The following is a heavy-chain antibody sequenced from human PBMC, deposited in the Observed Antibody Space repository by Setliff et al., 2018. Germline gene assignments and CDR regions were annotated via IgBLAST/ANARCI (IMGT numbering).Heavy chain of an antibody. V-gene: IGHV1-18*01. D-gene: IGHD1-7*01. CDR3: ARYITGTTPADY. CDR1: GYTFTSYG. CDR2: IGAYNGNT. J-gene: IGHJ4*02. Sequence: VASVKVSCKASGYTFTSYGISWVRQAPGQGLEWMGWIGAYNGNTNYAQKLQGRVTMTTDTSTSTAYMELRSLRSDDTAVYYCARYITGTTPADYWGQGTLVTVSS.